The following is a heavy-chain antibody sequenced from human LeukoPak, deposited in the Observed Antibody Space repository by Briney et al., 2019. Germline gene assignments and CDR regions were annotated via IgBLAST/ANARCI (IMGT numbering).Heavy chain of an antibody. D-gene: IGHD3-10*01. Sequence: GGSLRLSCAASGFTFSSYGMHWVRQAPGKGLEWVSAIGSGSGGSTYYADSVKGRFTISRDNSKNTLYLQMNSLRAEDTAVYYCAKAPYYGSGSYFINYYMDVWGKGTTVTVSS. CDR1: GFTFSSYG. V-gene: IGHV3-23*01. CDR3: AKAPYYGSGSYFINYYMDV. CDR2: IGSGSGGST. J-gene: IGHJ6*03.